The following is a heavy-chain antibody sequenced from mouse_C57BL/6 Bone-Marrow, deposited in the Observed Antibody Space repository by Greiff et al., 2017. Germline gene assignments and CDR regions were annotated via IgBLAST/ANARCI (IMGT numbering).Heavy chain of an antibody. D-gene: IGHD1-1*01. CDR1: GFTFSDYG. J-gene: IGHJ3*01. Sequence: EVNLVESGGGLVKPGGSLKLSCAASGFTFSDYGMHWVRQAPEKGLEWVAYISSGSSTIYYADTVKGRFTISRDNAKNTLFLQMTSLRSEDTAMYYCARNYGSSWFAYWGQGTLVTVSA. CDR3: ARNYGSSWFAY. CDR2: ISSGSSTI. V-gene: IGHV5-17*01.